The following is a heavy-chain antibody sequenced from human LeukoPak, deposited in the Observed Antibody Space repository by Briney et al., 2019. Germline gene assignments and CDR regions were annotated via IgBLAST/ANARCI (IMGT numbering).Heavy chain of an antibody. CDR2: ISYAGSNN. J-gene: IGHJ6*02. D-gene: IGHD3-10*01. V-gene: IGHV3-30-3*01. CDR1: GFTFSSYT. Sequence: GGSLRLSCAASGFTFSSYTMDWVRQAPGKGLEWVARISYAGSNNYYADSVKGRFTISSDNPKNTLYLQMDSLRAEDTAVYYCTRAAHTTYVLGRYYYYAMDVWGQGTTVTVSS. CDR3: TRAAHTTYVLGRYYYYAMDV.